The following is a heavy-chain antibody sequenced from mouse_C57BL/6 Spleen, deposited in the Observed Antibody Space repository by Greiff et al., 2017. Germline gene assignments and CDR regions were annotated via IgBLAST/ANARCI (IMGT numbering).Heavy chain of an antibody. D-gene: IGHD3-2*02. CDR3: ARRAGELSFDY. J-gene: IGHJ2*01. Sequence: QVTLKESGPGILQSSQTLSLTCSFSGFSLSTSGMGVSWIRQPSGKGLEWLAHIYWDDDKRYNPSLKSRLTISKDTSRNQVFLKITSVDTADTDTYYCARRAGELSFDYWGQGTTLTVSS. V-gene: IGHV8-12*01. CDR2: IYWDDDK. CDR1: GFSLSTSGMG.